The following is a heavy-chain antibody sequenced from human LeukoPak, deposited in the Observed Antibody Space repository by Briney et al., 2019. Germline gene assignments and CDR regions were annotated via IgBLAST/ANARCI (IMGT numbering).Heavy chain of an antibody. CDR1: GGTFSSYA. Sequence: GASVKVSCKASGGTFSSYAISWVRQAPGQGLEWMGGIIPIFGTANYAQKFQGRVTITTDESTSTAYMELSSLRSEDTAVYYCARHSDIVVVPAAIQSDWYFDLWSRGTLVTVSS. V-gene: IGHV1-69*05. CDR2: IIPIFGTA. CDR3: ARHSDIVVVPAAIQSDWYFDL. D-gene: IGHD2-2*01. J-gene: IGHJ2*01.